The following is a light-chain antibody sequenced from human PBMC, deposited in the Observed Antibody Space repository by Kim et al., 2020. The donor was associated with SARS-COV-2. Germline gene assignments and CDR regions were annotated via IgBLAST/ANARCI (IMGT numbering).Light chain of an antibody. CDR2: RDR. V-gene: IGLV3-1*01. J-gene: IGLJ2*01. Sequence: SYELTQPPSVSVSPGQTASITCSGEKLGDKYACWYQQKPGQSPVLVIYRDRRRPSGIPERFSGSNSGNTATLTISGTQAMDAADYYCQAWDSSTAVFGGGTQLTVL. CDR1: KLGDKY. CDR3: QAWDSSTAV.